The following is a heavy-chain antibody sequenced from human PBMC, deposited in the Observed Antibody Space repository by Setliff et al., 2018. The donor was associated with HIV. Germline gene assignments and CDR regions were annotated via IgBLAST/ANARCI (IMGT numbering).Heavy chain of an antibody. CDR2: ISTSGST. CDR3: ARDDRCSGGSCYSY. CDR1: GGSISSGDYY. J-gene: IGHJ4*02. D-gene: IGHD2-15*01. Sequence: PSETLSLTCTVSGGSISSGDYYWSWIRQPAGKGLEWLGHISTSGSTNDNPSLKSRVTISVDTSNNQFSLNLSSVTAADTAVYYCARDDRCSGGSCYSYWGQVSLVTVSS. V-gene: IGHV4-61*09.